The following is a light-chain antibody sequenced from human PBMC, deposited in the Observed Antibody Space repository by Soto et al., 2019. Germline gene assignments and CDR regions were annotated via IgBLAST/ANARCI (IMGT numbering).Light chain of an antibody. Sequence: EIVLTQSPGTLSLSPGERATLSCRASQSVSSSYLARYQQKPGQAPRLFIYDASSRAAGIPDRFSGSGSGTDFTLTISRLEPEDFAVYYCQQYGSSPRTFGQGTKVESK. CDR2: DAS. J-gene: IGKJ1*01. V-gene: IGKV3-20*01. CDR1: QSVSSSY. CDR3: QQYGSSPRT.